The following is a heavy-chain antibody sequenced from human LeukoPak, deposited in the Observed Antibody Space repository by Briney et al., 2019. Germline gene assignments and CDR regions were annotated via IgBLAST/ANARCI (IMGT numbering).Heavy chain of an antibody. J-gene: IGHJ4*02. CDR2: ISYDGSNK. V-gene: IGHV3-30-3*01. CDR1: GFTFSSFA. Sequence: PGRSLRLSCAASGFTFSSFAMHWVRQAPGKGLKWVAVISYDGSNKYYADSVKGRFTISRDNSKNTLYLQMNSLRAEDTAVYYCASGSGCYNLYFDYWGQGTLVTVSS. CDR3: ASGSGCYNLYFDY. D-gene: IGHD6-19*01.